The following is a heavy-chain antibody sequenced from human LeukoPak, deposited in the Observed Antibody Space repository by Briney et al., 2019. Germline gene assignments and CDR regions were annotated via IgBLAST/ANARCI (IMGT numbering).Heavy chain of an antibody. CDR3: AKRSSSSDWYFDL. D-gene: IGHD6-6*01. V-gene: IGHV4-59*01. Sequence: SETLSLTCTVSGGSISSYYWSWIRQPPGKGLEWIGYIYYSGSTNYNPSLKSRVTIAVDTSKNQFSLKLSSVTAADTAVYYCAKRSSSSDWYFDLWGRGTLVTVSS. J-gene: IGHJ2*01. CDR1: GGSISSYY. CDR2: IYYSGST.